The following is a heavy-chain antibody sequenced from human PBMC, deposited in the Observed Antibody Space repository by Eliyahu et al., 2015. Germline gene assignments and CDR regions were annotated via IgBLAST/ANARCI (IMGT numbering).Heavy chain of an antibody. CDR3: ARGGRGYCSGGSCRTYYYYGMDV. J-gene: IGHJ6*02. Sequence: QVQLVESGGGVVQPGRSLRLSCAAXGFPFXXXXMHXXPPAPGKGVEWVAVISYDGSNKYYADSVKGRFTISRDNSKNTLYLQMNSLRAEDTAVYYCARGGRGYCSGGSCRTYYYYGMDVWGQGTTVTVSS. V-gene: IGHV3-30-3*01. D-gene: IGHD2-15*01. CDR1: GFPFXXXX. CDR2: ISYDGSNK.